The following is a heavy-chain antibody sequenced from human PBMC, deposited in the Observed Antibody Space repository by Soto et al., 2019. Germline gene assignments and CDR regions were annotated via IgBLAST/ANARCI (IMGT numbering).Heavy chain of an antibody. CDR1: VAPFTGVVYP. CDR2: ISHSGST. J-gene: IGHJ4*02. V-gene: IGHV4-30-2*01. Sequence: TSETLSLTCAVSVAPFTGVVYPWSWIRQPPGKGLECIGYISHSGSTYYNPSLKSRVTISVDRSKNQFSLKLSSVTAADTAVYYCARGAAMVDYWGQGTLVTVSS. D-gene: IGHD5-18*01. CDR3: ARGAAMVDY.